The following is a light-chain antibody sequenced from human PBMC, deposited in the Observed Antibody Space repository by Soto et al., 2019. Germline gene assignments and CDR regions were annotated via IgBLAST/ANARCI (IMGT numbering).Light chain of an antibody. V-gene: IGKV3-15*01. CDR2: AAS. CDR3: QQYADWPKT. J-gene: IGKJ1*01. Sequence: EIVMTQSPATLSVSPGERATLSCRASQSVRSNLAWYQRKPGQAPRLLIYAASTRAAGVPARFSGSGSGTEFTLTISSLQSEDFAVYFCQQYADWPKTFGQGTKVDIK. CDR1: QSVRSN.